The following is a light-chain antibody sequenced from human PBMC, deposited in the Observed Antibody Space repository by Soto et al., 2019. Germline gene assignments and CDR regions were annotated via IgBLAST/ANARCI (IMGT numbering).Light chain of an antibody. CDR2: AVT. V-gene: IGLV2-14*03. CDR3: SSYTISKSYV. Sequence: QSVLAQPASVSGSPGQSITISCSGPSSDVGDYNYVSWYQQHPGKAPKLMIYAVTYRPSGLSNRFSGSKSGNTASLTISGLQAEDEADYYCSSYTISKSYVFGTGTKVTVL. CDR1: SSDVGDYNY. J-gene: IGLJ1*01.